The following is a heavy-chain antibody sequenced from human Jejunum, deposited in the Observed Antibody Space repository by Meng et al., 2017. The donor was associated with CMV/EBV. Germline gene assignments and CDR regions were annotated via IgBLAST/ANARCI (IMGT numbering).Heavy chain of an antibody. V-gene: IGHV4-39*07. Sequence: SSYYWGWLRQTPGQGLEWIGSIYHTGRTYDNPSLKRRVTISIDTSRSQFSLKLTSVTAADTAMYYCVRAASRHYDSSGFSGFFDYWGQGSMVTVSS. CDR1: SSYY. J-gene: IGHJ4*02. D-gene: IGHD3-22*01. CDR3: VRAASRHYDSSGFSGFFDY. CDR2: IYHTGRT.